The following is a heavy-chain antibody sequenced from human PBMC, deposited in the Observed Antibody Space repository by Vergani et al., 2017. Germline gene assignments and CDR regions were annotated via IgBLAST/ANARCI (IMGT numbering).Heavy chain of an antibody. CDR2: INHSGST. J-gene: IGHJ6*02. CDR3: ARELDTAMVTGWNGMDV. CDR1: GGSFSGYY. Sequence: QVQLQQWGAVLLKPSETLSLTCAVYGGSFSGYYWSWIRQPPGKGLEWIGEINHSGSTNYNPSLKSRVTISVDTSKNPFSLKLSSVTAADTAVYYCARELDTAMVTGWNGMDVWGQGTTVTVSS. D-gene: IGHD5-18*01. V-gene: IGHV4-34*01.